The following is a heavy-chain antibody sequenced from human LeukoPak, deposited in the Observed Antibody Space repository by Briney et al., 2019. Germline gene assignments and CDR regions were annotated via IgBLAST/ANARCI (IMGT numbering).Heavy chain of an antibody. CDR3: AKDRGYYDSSGLPEYYFDY. CDR2: ISGSGGST. V-gene: IGHV3-23*01. J-gene: IGHJ4*02. D-gene: IGHD3-22*01. CDR1: GFTFSSYA. Sequence: GGSLRLSCAASGFTFSSYAMSWVRQAPGKGLEWVSAISGSGGSTYYADSVKGRFTISRDNSKSTLYLQMNSLRAEDTAVYYCAKDRGYYDSSGLPEYYFDYWGQGTLVTVSS.